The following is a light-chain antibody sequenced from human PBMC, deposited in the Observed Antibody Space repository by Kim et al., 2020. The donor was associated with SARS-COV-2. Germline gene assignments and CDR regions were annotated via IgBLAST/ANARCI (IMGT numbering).Light chain of an antibody. V-gene: IGKV1-39*01. J-gene: IGKJ1*01. CDR1: QTIVRY. CDR2: AAS. Sequence: DIQMTQSPSFLSASVGDRVTITCRASQTIVRYLSWYQQKPGKAPKLLIYAASSLQSGVPSRFSGSGSGTDFTLTISSLQPEDFATYYCQQSYTGPTFGQGTKVEVK. CDR3: QQSYTGPT.